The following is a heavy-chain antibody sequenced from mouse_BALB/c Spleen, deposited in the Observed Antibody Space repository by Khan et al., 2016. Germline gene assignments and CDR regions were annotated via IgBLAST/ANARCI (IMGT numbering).Heavy chain of an antibody. D-gene: IGHD2-4*01. Sequence: EVQLQESGPGLVKPSQSLSLTCTVTGYSITSEYAWNWIRQFPGNKLEWMGYISYSGSTSYNPSLKSRISITRDTSKNQFFLQLNSVTTEDTATYYCARWDITTLYGMDYWGQGTSVTVSS. J-gene: IGHJ4*01. CDR3: ARWDITTLYGMDY. CDR1: GYSITSEYA. V-gene: IGHV3-2*02. CDR2: ISYSGST.